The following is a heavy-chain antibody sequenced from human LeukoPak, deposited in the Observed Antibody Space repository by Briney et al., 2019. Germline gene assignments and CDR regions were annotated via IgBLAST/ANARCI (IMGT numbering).Heavy chain of an antibody. D-gene: IGHD3-16*01. CDR1: RYTFSRFV. Sequence: APVKVSSKASRYTFSRFVVNSVRQATGQGLEWMGWMNPSSGNTGYAQKFQGRVTIIRNTSISTAYMELSSLRSEDTAVYYCARAAGGTRNYYMDVWAKGTTVTVSS. CDR3: ARAAGGTRNYYMDV. CDR2: MNPSSGNT. J-gene: IGHJ6*03. V-gene: IGHV1-8*01.